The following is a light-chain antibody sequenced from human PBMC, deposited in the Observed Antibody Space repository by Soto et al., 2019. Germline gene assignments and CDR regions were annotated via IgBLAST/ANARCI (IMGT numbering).Light chain of an antibody. Sequence: QSVLTQPPSASGTPGQRVTISCSGSSSNIESNTVTWYQQLPGTAPKLVIYSNDDRPSAVPARFSGSTSGTSASLAISGLQSEDEADYYCATWDDRLNGYVFGGGTQLTVL. V-gene: IGLV1-44*01. CDR1: SSNIESNT. CDR3: ATWDDRLNGYV. CDR2: SND. J-gene: IGLJ7*01.